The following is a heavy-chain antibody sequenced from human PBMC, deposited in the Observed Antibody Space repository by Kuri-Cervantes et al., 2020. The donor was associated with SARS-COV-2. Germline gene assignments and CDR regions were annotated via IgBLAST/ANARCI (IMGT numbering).Heavy chain of an antibody. D-gene: IGHD1-14*01. V-gene: IGHV3-21*01. CDR2: ISSSSSYI. J-gene: IGHJ4*02. Sequence: LSLTCAASGFTFSSYSMNWVRQAPGKGLEWVSSISSSSSYIYYADSVKGRFTISRDNAKNSLYLQMNSLRAEDTAVYYCASINRGARQEAGDYWGQGTLVTVSS. CDR1: GFTFSSYS. CDR3: ASINRGARQEAGDY.